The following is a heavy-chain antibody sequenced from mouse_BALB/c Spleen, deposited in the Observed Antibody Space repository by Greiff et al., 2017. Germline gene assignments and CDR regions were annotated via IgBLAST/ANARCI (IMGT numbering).Heavy chain of an antibody. Sequence: VLLVESGPGLVAPSQSLSITCTVSGFSLTSYGVHWVRQPPGKGLEWLGVIWAGGSTNYNSALMSRLSISKDNSKSQVFLKMNSLQTDDTAMYYCARERDGNPCAYWGQGTLVTVSA. J-gene: IGHJ3*01. CDR1: GFSLTSYG. CDR2: IWAGGST. V-gene: IGHV2-9*02. D-gene: IGHD2-1*01. CDR3: ARERDGNPCAY.